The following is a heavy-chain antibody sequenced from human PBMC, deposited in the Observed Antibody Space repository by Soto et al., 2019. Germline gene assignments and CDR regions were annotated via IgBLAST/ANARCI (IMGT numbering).Heavy chain of an antibody. J-gene: IGHJ6*03. V-gene: IGHV3-23*01. D-gene: IGHD2-2*01. CDR3: AKDCRETSCYYYYYYMDV. CDR2: VGGSGGST. CDR1: GFTFSSYA. Sequence: GGSLRLSCAASGFTFSSYAMSWVRQAPGKGLEWVSAVGGSGGSTYYADSVKGRFTISRDNSKNTLYLQMNSLRAEDTAVYYCAKDCRETSCYYYYYYMDVWGKGTTVTVSS.